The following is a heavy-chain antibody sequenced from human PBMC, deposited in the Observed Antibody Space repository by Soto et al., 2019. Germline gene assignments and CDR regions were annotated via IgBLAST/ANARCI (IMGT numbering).Heavy chain of an antibody. CDR3: ARTYYDILTGYAVDY. J-gene: IGHJ4*02. Sequence: TLSLTCTVSGGSISSYYWSWIRQPPGKGLEWIGYIYYSGSTNYNPSLKSRVTISVDTSKNQFSLKLSSVTAADTAVYYCARTYYDILTGYAVDYWGQGTLVTVSS. D-gene: IGHD3-9*01. V-gene: IGHV4-59*01. CDR1: GGSISSYY. CDR2: IYYSGST.